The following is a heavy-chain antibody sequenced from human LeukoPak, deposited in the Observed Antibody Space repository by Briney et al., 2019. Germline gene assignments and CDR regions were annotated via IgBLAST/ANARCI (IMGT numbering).Heavy chain of an antibody. V-gene: IGHV3-48*01. D-gene: IGHD6-6*01. CDR2: ISSSSRII. Sequence: GGSLRLSCAASGFTFSTYSLNWVRQAPGKGLEWVSYISSSSRIINYADSVKGRFTISRDNARDSLDLQMNSLRVEDTAVYYCARGGIAARYDFWGQGTLVTVSS. CDR3: ARGGIAARYDF. CDR1: GFTFSTYS. J-gene: IGHJ4*02.